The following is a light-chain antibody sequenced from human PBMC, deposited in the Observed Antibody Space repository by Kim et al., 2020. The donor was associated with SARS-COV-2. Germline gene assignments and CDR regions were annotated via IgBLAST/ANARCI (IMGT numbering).Light chain of an antibody. J-gene: IGKJ1*01. Sequence: SASVGERVTITCRASQGISKDLAWYQQKPGNAPKLLIFAASALQSGVPTRFSGSGSGTDFTLTISSLQPEDVATYYCQKYNGAPWTFGQGTKLEIK. V-gene: IGKV1-27*01. CDR2: AAS. CDR1: QGISKD. CDR3: QKYNGAPWT.